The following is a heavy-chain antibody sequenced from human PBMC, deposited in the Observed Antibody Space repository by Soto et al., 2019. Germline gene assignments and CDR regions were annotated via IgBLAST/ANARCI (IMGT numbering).Heavy chain of an antibody. CDR2: ISSSGSTI. CDR1: GFTFSDYY. J-gene: IGHJ4*02. D-gene: IGHD5-12*01. V-gene: IGHV3-11*01. CDR3: ASLMATTSKLDY. Sequence: PGGSLRLSCAASGFTFSDYYMSWIRQAPGKGLEWVSYISSSGSTIYYADSVKGRFTISRDNAKNSLYLQMNSLRAEDTAVYYCASLMATTSKLDYWGQGTLVTVSS.